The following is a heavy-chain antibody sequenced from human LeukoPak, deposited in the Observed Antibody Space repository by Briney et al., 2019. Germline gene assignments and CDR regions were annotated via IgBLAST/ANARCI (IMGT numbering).Heavy chain of an antibody. Sequence: SETLSLTCTVSGGSIRTSNYYWGWIRQPPGKGLEWIGSIYYSGSTYYNPSLKSRVTISVDTSKNQFSLRLSSVTAADTAVYYCARQGGYTYGPGVYCGQATPVTVSS. CDR1: GGSIRTSNYY. J-gene: IGHJ4*02. V-gene: IGHV4-39*01. CDR2: IYYSGST. CDR3: ARQGGYTYGPGVY. D-gene: IGHD5-18*01.